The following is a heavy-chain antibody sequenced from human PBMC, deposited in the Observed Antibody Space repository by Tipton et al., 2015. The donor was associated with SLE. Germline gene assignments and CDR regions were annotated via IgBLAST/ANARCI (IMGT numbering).Heavy chain of an antibody. V-gene: IGHV4-39*07. CDR1: GDTIRSYS. CDR3: ARHKGVAEAAYNGMDV. J-gene: IGHJ6*02. Sequence: LRLSCSVSGDTIRSYSWGWIRQPPGKGLEWIGSIYFSGSTYSNPSLKNRVTISADTSRNQVSLKLSSVTAADTAVYYCARHKGVAEAAYNGMDVWGQGTTVTVSS. CDR2: IYFSGST. D-gene: IGHD6-19*01.